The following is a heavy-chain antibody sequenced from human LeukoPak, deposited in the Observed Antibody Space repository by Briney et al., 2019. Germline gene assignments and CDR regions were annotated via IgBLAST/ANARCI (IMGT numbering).Heavy chain of an antibody. V-gene: IGHV3-30*02. CDR2: IRYDGNNK. CDR1: GFTFSSYG. CDR3: VPSTYYYDSSGYYSAY. J-gene: IGHJ4*02. D-gene: IGHD3-22*01. Sequence: GGSLRLSCAASGFTFSSYGMHWVRQAPGKGLEWVAFIRYDGNNKYYADSVKGRFTISRDNSKNTLYLQMNSLRAEDTAVYYCVPSTYYYDSSGYYSAYWGQGTLVTVSS.